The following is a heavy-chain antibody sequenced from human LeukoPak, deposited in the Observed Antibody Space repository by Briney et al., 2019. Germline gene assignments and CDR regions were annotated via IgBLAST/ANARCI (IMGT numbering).Heavy chain of an antibody. CDR2: INHSGST. D-gene: IGHD3-3*01. CDR3: ARAPSVLRFLEWSSKYYFDY. Sequence: PSETLSLTCAVYGGSFSGYYWSWIRQPPLKVRECIGEINHSGSTNYNPSLKSRVTISVDTSKNQFSLKLSSVTAADTAVYYCARAPSVLRFLEWSSKYYFDYWGQGTLVTVSS. V-gene: IGHV4-34*01. J-gene: IGHJ4*02. CDR1: GGSFSGYY.